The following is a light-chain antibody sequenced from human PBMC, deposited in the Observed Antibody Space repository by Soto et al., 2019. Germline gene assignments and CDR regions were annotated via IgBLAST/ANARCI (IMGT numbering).Light chain of an antibody. CDR2: DAS. CDR1: QDISNY. Sequence: DIQMTQSPSSLSASVGDRVTITCQASQDISNYLNWYQQKPGKAPKLLIYDASNLETGVPSRFSGSESGTDFTFTISSLQPEDIATYYCQQYDNLLPVDGGHKVDMK. V-gene: IGKV1-33*01. J-gene: IGKJ4*01. CDR3: QQYDNLLP.